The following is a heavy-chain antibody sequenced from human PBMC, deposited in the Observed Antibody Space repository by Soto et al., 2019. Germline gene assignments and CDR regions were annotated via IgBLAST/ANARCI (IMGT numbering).Heavy chain of an antibody. CDR3: ARLYYGSGSYYTDY. V-gene: IGHV4-30-2*01. CDR1: GGSIRNRGYS. CDR2: IYHSGST. J-gene: IGHJ4*02. Sequence: SETLSLTCAVSGGSIRNRGYSWSWKRKPPGKGLEWSGYIYHSGSTYYNPSLKSRVTISVDRSKNQFSLKLSSVTAADTAVYYCARLYYGSGSYYTDYWGQGTLVTGSS. D-gene: IGHD3-10*01.